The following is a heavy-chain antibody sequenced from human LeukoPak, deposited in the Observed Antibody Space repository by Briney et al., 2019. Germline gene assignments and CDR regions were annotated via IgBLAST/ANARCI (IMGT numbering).Heavy chain of an antibody. Sequence: GGSLRLSCAASGFTFSSYAMHWVRQAPGKGLEWVAVISYDGSNKYYADSVKGRFTISRDNSKNTPYLQMNSLRAEDTAVYYCASSNGVYDILTSYYPTWGQGTLVTVSS. CDR3: ASSNGVYDILTSYYPT. CDR1: GFTFSSYA. J-gene: IGHJ5*02. D-gene: IGHD3-9*01. CDR2: ISYDGSNK. V-gene: IGHV3-30-3*01.